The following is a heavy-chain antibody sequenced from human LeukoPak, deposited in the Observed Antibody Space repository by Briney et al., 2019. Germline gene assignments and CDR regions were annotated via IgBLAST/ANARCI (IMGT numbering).Heavy chain of an antibody. Sequence: GSSVKVSCKASGGTFSSYTISWVRQAPGQGLEWMGRIIPILGIANYAQKFQGRVTITADKSTSTAYMELSSLRSEDTAVYYCARAPNCSSTSCYTGRYYCYYMDVWGKGTTVTVSS. D-gene: IGHD2-2*02. CDR3: ARAPNCSSTSCYTGRYYCYYMDV. CDR2: IIPILGIA. V-gene: IGHV1-69*02. J-gene: IGHJ6*03. CDR1: GGTFSSYT.